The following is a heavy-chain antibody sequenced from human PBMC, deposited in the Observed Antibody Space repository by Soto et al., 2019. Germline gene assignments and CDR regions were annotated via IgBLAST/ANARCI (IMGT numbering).Heavy chain of an antibody. CDR2: IYYSGST. D-gene: IGHD7-27*01. CDR1: GGSISSYY. V-gene: IGHV4-59*01. CDR3: ARVRKDAAHWGFDS. Sequence: SETLSLTCTVSGGSISSYYWSWIRQPPGKGLEWIGYIYYSGSTSYNPSLKSRVTMSVDTSKNQFSLKPSSVTAAVTAVYYCARVRKDAAHWGFDSWGQGTLVTVSS. J-gene: IGHJ4*02.